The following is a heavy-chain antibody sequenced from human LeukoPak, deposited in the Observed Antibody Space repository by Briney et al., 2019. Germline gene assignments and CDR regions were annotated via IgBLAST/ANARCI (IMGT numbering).Heavy chain of an antibody. CDR1: GYSISSGYY. Sequence: SETLSLTCTVSGYSISSGYYWGWIRQPPGKGLEWIGSIYHSGSTYYNPSLKSRVTISVDTSKNQFSLKLSSVTAADTAVYYCARAVVVVVAATHPSRWFDPWGQGTLVTVSS. J-gene: IGHJ5*02. CDR2: IYHSGST. V-gene: IGHV4-38-2*02. CDR3: ARAVVVVVAATHPSRWFDP. D-gene: IGHD2-15*01.